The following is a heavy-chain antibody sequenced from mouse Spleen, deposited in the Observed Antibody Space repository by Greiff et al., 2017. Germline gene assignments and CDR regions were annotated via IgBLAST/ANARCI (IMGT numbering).Heavy chain of an antibody. V-gene: IGHV1-4*01. CDR2: INPSSGYT. CDR1: GYTFTSYT. J-gene: IGHJ2*01. D-gene: IGHD1-2*01. Sequence: VKLMESGAELARPGASVKMSCKASGYTFTSYTMHWVKQRPGQGLEWIGYINPSSGYTNYNQKFKDKATLTADKSSSTAYMQLSSLTSEDSAVYYCARSAGVDYWGQGTTLTVSS. CDR3: ARSAGVDY.